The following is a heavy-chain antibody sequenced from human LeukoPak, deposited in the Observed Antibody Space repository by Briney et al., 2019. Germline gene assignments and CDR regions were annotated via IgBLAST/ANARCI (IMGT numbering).Heavy chain of an antibody. D-gene: IGHD2-2*01. CDR2: IIPIFGTA. J-gene: IGHJ6*03. Sequence: ASVKVSCKASGGTFSSYAISWVRQAPGQGLERTGRIIPIFGTANYAQKFQGRVTITTDESTSTAYMELSSLRSEDTAVYYCASDSIVVVPAANVDTAMVTSSYYYYYMDVWGKGTTVTISS. V-gene: IGHV1-69*05. CDR1: GGTFSSYA. CDR3: ASDSIVVVPAANVDTAMVTSSYYYYYMDV.